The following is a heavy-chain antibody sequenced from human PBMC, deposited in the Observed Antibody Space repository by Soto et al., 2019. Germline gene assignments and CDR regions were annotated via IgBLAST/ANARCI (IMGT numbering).Heavy chain of an antibody. J-gene: IGHJ6*02. CDR1: GGTFSSYA. V-gene: IGHV1-69*12. Sequence: QVQLVQSGAEVKKPGSSVKVSCKASGGTFSSYAISWVRQAPGQGLEWMGGIIPIFGTANYAQKFQGRVTITADESTSNAYMELSSLRAEDTAVYYCASGYYDFWSGPGGGMDVWGQGTTVTVSS. CDR2: IIPIFGTA. D-gene: IGHD3-3*01. CDR3: ASGYYDFWSGPGGGMDV.